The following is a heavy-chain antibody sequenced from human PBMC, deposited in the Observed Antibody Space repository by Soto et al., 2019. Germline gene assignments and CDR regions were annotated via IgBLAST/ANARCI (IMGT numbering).Heavy chain of an antibody. J-gene: IGHJ4*02. Sequence: SETLSLTCTVSGGSISSSNYYWGWVRQPPGKGLDWIGTIYFSGTTYHNPSLKSRVTIFIDTSKNQFFLKLRSVTAADTAVYYCVRPSSDPAMFGVVDYWGQGTLVTVSS. CDR2: IYFSGTT. CDR3: VRPSSDPAMFGVVDY. CDR1: GGSISSSNYY. V-gene: IGHV4-39*01. D-gene: IGHD3-3*01.